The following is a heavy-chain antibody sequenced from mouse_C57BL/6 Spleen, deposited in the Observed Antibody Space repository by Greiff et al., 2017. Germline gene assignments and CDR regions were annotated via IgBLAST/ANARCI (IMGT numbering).Heavy chain of an antibody. D-gene: IGHD2-3*01. J-gene: IGHJ4*01. V-gene: IGHV3-6*01. Sequence: EVQLQQSGPGLVKPSQSLSLTCSVTGYSITSGYYWNWIRQFPGNKLEWMGYISYDGSNNYNPSLKNRISITRDTSKNQFFLKLNSVTTEDTATYYCAKGIYDGYYGYAMDYWGQGTSVTVSS. CDR2: ISYDGSN. CDR3: AKGIYDGYYGYAMDY. CDR1: GYSITSGYY.